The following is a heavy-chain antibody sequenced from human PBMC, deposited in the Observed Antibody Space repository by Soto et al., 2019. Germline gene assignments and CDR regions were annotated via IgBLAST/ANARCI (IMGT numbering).Heavy chain of an antibody. CDR1: GFTFSSYW. J-gene: IGHJ6*02. D-gene: IGHD2-2*01. Sequence: GGSLRLSCAASGFTFSSYWMSWVRQAPGKGLEWVANIKQDGSEKYYVDSVKGRFTISRDNAKNSLYLQMNSLRAEDTAVYYCARAGRGVVEPAATPAYYYYYGMDVWGQGTTVTVSS. CDR2: IKQDGSEK. CDR3: ARAGRGVVEPAATPAYYYYYGMDV. V-gene: IGHV3-7*01.